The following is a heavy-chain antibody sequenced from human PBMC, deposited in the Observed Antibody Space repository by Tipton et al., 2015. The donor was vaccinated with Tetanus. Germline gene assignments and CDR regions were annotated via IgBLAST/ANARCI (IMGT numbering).Heavy chain of an antibody. D-gene: IGHD2-21*01. V-gene: IGHV3-48*02. CDR2: ISYSSTSI. CDR3: ARRGEARANWFDS. J-gene: IGHJ5*01. Sequence: GSLRLSCAVSDSIASHSYVTWVRQAPGKGLEWVSYISYSSTSIYYAASVKGRFAVSRDNAKNSLYLQMNTLRDDDTAVYYCARRGEARANWFDSWGQGTLVTVSS. CDR1: DSIASHSY.